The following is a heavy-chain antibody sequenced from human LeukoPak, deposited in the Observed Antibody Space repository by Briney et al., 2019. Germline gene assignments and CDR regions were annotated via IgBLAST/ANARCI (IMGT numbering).Heavy chain of an antibody. CDR1: GASIRSYY. V-gene: IGHV4-4*07. J-gene: IGHJ3*02. CDR3: ARDDYYDSSGYRNAFDI. CDR2: FYTSGST. D-gene: IGHD3-22*01. Sequence: SETPSLTCTVSGASIRSYYWSWIRQPARKGLEWIGRFYTSGSTNYNPSLKSRVTMSVDPSRNQFSLRLTSVTAADTAVYFCARDDYYDSSGYRNAFDIWGQGAVVTVSS.